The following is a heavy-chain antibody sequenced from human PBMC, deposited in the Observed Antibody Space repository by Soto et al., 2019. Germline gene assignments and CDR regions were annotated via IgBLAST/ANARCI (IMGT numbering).Heavy chain of an antibody. CDR2: INHSGST. J-gene: IGHJ6*02. CDR1: GGSFSGYY. V-gene: IGHV4-34*01. CDR3: ARSYGDYEIFLGGPGADGMDF. D-gene: IGHD4-17*01. Sequence: SETLSLTCAVYGGSFSGYYWSWIRQPPGKGLEWIGEINHSGSTNYNPSLKSRVTISVDTSKNQFSLKLSSVTAADTAVYYCARSYGDYEIFLGGPGADGMDFWGQGTTVNVSS.